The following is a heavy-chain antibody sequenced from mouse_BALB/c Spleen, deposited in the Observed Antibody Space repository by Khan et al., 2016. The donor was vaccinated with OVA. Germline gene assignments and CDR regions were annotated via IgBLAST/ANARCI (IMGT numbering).Heavy chain of an antibody. CDR3: ARKDYYDYDPFPY. CDR2: ISYSGNT. D-gene: IGHD2-4*01. Sequence: EVKLLESGPGLVKPSQSLSLTCTVTGYSITSEFAWNWIRQFPGNKLEWMGYISYSGNTRYNPSLKSLISITRDTSRNQFFLELKSVTTEETATYYCARKDYYDYDPFPYWGQGTLVTVSA. V-gene: IGHV3-2*02. J-gene: IGHJ3*01. CDR1: GYSITSEFA.